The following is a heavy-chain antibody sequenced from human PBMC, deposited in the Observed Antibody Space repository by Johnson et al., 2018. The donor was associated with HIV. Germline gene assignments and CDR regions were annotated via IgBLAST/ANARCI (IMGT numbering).Heavy chain of an antibody. J-gene: IGHJ3*02. Sequence: QMQLVESGGGLVQPGGSLRLSCAASGFTFSSYAMHWVRQAPGKGLEWVAVISYDGSNKYYADSVKGRFIISRDNAKNSLYLQMNSRRAEDTAVYYCAREGWMLDRNYAFDIWCQGTMVTVSS. V-gene: IGHV3-30*04. D-gene: IGHD2-2*03. CDR2: ISYDGSNK. CDR1: GFTFSSYA. CDR3: AREGWMLDRNYAFDI.